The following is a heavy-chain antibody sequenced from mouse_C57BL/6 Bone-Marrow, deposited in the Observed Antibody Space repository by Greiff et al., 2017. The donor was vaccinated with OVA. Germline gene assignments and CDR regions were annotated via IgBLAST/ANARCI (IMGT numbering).Heavy chain of an antibody. CDR1: GYTFTSYW. CDR3: ARDYYGSSPSYWYFDV. CDR2: IDPSDSET. Sequence: VQLQQSGAELVRPGSSVKLSCKASGYTFTSYWMHWVKQRPIQGLEWIGNIDPSDSETHYNQKFKDKATLTVDKSSSTAYMQLSSLTSEDSAVYYCARDYYGSSPSYWYFDVWGTGTTVTVSS. V-gene: IGHV1-52*01. J-gene: IGHJ1*03. D-gene: IGHD1-1*01.